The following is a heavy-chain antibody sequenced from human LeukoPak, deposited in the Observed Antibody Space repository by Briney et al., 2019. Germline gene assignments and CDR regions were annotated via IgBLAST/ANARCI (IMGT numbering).Heavy chain of an antibody. CDR1: GFTFSSYW. D-gene: IGHD3-22*01. CDR3: ARDQSFYYYDSSGYPLDY. CDR2: IKQDGSEK. J-gene: IGHJ4*02. Sequence: GGSLRLSCAASGFTFSSYWMSWVRQAPGKGLEWVANIKQDGSEKYYVDSVKGRFTISRDNAKNSLYLQMNSLRADDTAVYYCARDQSFYYYDSSGYPLDYWGQGTLVTVSS. V-gene: IGHV3-7*01.